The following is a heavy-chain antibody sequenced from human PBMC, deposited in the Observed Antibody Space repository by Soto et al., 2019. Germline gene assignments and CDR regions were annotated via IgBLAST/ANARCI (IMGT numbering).Heavy chain of an antibody. J-gene: IGHJ4*02. Sequence: GVLRLSCAASGFTFSSYSMNWVRQAPGKGLEWVSYISSSSSTIYYADSVKGRFTISRDNAKNSLYLQMNSLRDEDTAVYYCARSYYYDSSGYLVPFDYWGQGTLVTVPS. CDR2: ISSSSSTI. CDR3: ARSYYYDSSGYLVPFDY. V-gene: IGHV3-48*02. D-gene: IGHD3-22*01. CDR1: GFTFSSYS.